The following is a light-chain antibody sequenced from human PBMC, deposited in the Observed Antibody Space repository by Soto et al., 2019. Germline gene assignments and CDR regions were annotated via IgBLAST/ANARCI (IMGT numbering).Light chain of an antibody. V-gene: IGLV2-23*01. J-gene: IGLJ2*01. CDR2: EGS. CDR3: CSYAGSSTLYVV. Sequence: QSALTQPASVSGSPGQSITISCTGTSSDVGSYNLVPWYQQHTGKAPKLMIYEGSKRPSGVSNRFSGSKSGNTASLTISGLQADDEADYYCCSYAGSSTLYVVFGAGTKVTVL. CDR1: SSDVGSYNL.